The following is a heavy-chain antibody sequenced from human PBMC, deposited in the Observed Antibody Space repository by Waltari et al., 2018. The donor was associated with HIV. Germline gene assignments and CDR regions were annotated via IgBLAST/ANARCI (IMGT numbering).Heavy chain of an antibody. Sequence: QLQESGPGLVKPSETLSVTCTVSGGSISSSSFFWGWIRQAPGKGLEWIGSVYHTGNTFYNPSLKSRVSMFIDRATNQFSLRLTSVTAADTGIYYCARQPSAWDIWGQGMLVSVSS. J-gene: IGHJ4*02. V-gene: IGHV4-39*01. D-gene: IGHD1-26*01. CDR3: ARQPSAWDI. CDR1: GGSISSSSFF. CDR2: VYHTGNT.